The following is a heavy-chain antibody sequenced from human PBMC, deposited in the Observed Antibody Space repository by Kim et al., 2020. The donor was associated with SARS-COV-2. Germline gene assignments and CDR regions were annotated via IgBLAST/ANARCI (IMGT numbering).Heavy chain of an antibody. V-gene: IGHV3-30*04. CDR3: ARVVAAFSYYYGMDV. J-gene: IGHJ6*02. Sequence: GKGRITTSRDTSKNTLYLQMNSLRAEDTAVYYWARVVAAFSYYYGMDVWGQGTTVTVSS. D-gene: IGHD2-15*01.